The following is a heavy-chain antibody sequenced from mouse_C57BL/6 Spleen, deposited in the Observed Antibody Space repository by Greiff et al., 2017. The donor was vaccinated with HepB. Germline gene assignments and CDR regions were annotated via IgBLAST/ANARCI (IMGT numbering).Heavy chain of an antibody. V-gene: IGHV1-82*01. D-gene: IGHD1-1*01. J-gene: IGHJ2*01. CDR3: ARWEGSGVFEY. CDR1: GYAFSSSW. CDR2: IYPGDGDT. Sequence: VQLQQSGPELVKPGASVKISCKASGYAFSSSWMNWVKQRPGKGLEWIGRIYPGDGDTNYNGKFKGKATLTADKSSSTAYMQLSSLTSEDSAVYFCARWEGSGVFEYWGQGATLTVSS.